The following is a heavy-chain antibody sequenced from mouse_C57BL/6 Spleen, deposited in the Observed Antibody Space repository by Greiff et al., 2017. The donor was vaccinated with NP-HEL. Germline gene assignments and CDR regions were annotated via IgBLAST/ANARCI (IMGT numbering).Heavy chain of an antibody. Sequence: EVKLVESGGGLVKPGGSLKLSCAASGFTFSDYGIHWVRQAPEKGLEWVAYISSGSSTIYYADTVKGRFTISRDNAKNTLFLQMTSLRSEDTAMYYCARPHYYGSSYAMDYWGQGTSVTVSS. CDR3: ARPHYYGSSYAMDY. J-gene: IGHJ4*01. CDR2: ISSGSSTI. D-gene: IGHD1-1*01. CDR1: GFTFSDYG. V-gene: IGHV5-17*01.